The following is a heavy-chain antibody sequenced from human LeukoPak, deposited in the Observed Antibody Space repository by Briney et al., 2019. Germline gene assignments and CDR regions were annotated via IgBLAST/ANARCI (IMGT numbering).Heavy chain of an antibody. J-gene: IGHJ4*02. CDR2: IIPIFGTA. CDR3: ARTVTGIQPYYYFDY. Sequence: SVKVSCKASGGTFSSYAISWVRQAPGQGLEWMGGIIPIFGTANYAQKFQGRVTITADESTSTAYMELSSLRSEDTGVYYCARTVTGIQPYYYFDYWGQGTLVTVSS. CDR1: GGTFSSYA. V-gene: IGHV1-69*13. D-gene: IGHD5-18*01.